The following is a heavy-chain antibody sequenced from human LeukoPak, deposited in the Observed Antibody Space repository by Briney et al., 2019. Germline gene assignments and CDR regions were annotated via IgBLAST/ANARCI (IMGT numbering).Heavy chain of an antibody. D-gene: IGHD1-14*01. V-gene: IGHV3-66*02. CDR3: AKDQATAGQGVDY. CDR2: IYSDGSI. CDR1: GFTVSSNY. J-gene: IGHJ4*02. Sequence: GGSLRLSCAASGFTVSSNYMSWVRQAPGKGLEWVSVIYSDGSIYYADSVKGRFTISRDNSKNTLYLQMNSLRAEDTAVYYCAKDQATAGQGVDYWGQGTLVTVSS.